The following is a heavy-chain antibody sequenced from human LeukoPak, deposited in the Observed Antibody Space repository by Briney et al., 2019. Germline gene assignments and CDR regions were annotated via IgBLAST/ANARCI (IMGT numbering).Heavy chain of an antibody. CDR1: GFTFSTYW. J-gene: IGHJ6*02. D-gene: IGHD3-22*01. CDR2: INSDGSST. V-gene: IGHV3-74*01. CDR3: ARGPSYYYDSSGYLPLVPYYGMDV. Sequence: GGSLRFSCAASGFTFSTYWMHWVRQAPGKGLVWVSRINSDGSSTNYADSVKGRFTISRDNSKNTLYLQMNSLRAEDTAVYYCARGPSYYYDSSGYLPLVPYYGMDVWGQGTTVTVSS.